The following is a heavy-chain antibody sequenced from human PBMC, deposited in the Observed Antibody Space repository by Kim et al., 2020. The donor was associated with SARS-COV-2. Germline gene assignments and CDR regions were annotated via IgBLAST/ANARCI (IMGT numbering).Heavy chain of an antibody. CDR1: GFTFSSYN. CDR3: ARGSCASNSCATDH. Sequence: GGSLRLSCGASGFTFSSYNMNWVRQAPGKGLEWVSYISSSGRAVYCAEYVEGRVTISRDNAKNSLYLQMNSLRDEDTEVYYCARGSCASNSCATDHWGRGTLVTVSS. CDR2: ISSSGRAV. V-gene: IGHV3-48*02. J-gene: IGHJ2*01. D-gene: IGHD2-2*01.